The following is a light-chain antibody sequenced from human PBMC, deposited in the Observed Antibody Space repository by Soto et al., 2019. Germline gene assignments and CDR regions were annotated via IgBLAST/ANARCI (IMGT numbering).Light chain of an antibody. V-gene: IGLV2-11*01. CDR3: CSFAGSYTLYV. Sequence: QSVLTQPRSVSGSPGQSVTISCTGTSSDVGGYSYVSWFQQHRGKAPKLMIYDVSKRPSGVPDRFSGSKSGNTASLTISGLQAEDEADYYCCSFAGSYTLYVFGTGTKVTVL. J-gene: IGLJ1*01. CDR2: DVS. CDR1: SSDVGGYSY.